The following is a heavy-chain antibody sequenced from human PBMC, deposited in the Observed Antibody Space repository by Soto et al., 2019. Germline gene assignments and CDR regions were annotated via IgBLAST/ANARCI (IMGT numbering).Heavy chain of an antibody. CDR3: ARGDHRYWSGGSCQGVDY. CDR2: ISYDGSNK. J-gene: IGHJ4*02. Sequence: QVQLVESGGGVVQPGRSLRLSCAASRFTFSSYGMHWVRQAPGKGLEWVAVISYDGSNKYYADSVKGRFTISRDNSKNTMELQMNSLRAEDTAVYYCARGDHRYWSGGSCQGVDYWGQGTLVTVSS. CDR1: RFTFSSYG. D-gene: IGHD2-15*01. V-gene: IGHV3-30*03.